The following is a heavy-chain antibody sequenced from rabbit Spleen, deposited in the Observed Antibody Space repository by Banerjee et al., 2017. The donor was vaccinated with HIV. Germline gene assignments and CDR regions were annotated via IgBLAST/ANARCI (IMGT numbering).Heavy chain of an antibody. V-gene: IGHV1S7*01. J-gene: IGHJ4*01. CDR1: GFSISSYY. D-gene: IGHD2-1*01. Sequence: QLEESAGGLVQPGGSLTLTCTASGFSISSYYMNWVRQAPGKGLEWIGYIDPVFGITYYANWVNGRFSISRENAQNTVFLQMTSLAGADTATYFCARRDFNSDDGEMLLWGPGTLVTVS. CDR2: IDPVFGIT. CDR3: ARRDFNSDDGEMLL.